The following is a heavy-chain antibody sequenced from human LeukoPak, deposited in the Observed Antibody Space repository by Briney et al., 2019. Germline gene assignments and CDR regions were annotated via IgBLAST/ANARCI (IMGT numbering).Heavy chain of an antibody. J-gene: IGHJ4*02. CDR1: GGSFSGYY. CDR3: ASSPYSSKPFDY. D-gene: IGHD2-15*01. V-gene: IGHV4-34*01. CDR2: INHSGST. Sequence: SETLSLTCAVYGGSFSGYYWSWIRQPPGKGLEWIREINHSGSTNYNPSLKSRVTISVDTSKNQFSLKLSSVTAAGTAVYYCASSPYSSKPFDYWGQGTLVTVSS.